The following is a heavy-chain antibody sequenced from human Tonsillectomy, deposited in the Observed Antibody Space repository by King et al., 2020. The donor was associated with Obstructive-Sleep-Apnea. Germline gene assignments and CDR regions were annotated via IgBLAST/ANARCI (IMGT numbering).Heavy chain of an antibody. V-gene: IGHV4-59*01. Sequence: QLQESGPGLVKPSETLSLTCTVSGGSISSYYWSWIRQPPGKGLGWIGYIYYSGSTNYNPSLKSRVTISVETSTNQFSLKLSSVTAADTAVYSCARGGYDDISGYYPPWAFDIWGQGTMVTVSS. CDR2: IYYSGST. D-gene: IGHD3-22*01. J-gene: IGHJ3*02. CDR3: ARGGYDDISGYYPPWAFDI. CDR1: GGSISSYY.